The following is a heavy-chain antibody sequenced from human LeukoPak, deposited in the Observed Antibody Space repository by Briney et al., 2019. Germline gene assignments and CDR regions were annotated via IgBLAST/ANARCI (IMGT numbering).Heavy chain of an antibody. J-gene: IGHJ4*02. D-gene: IGHD4-17*01. CDR2: MNSNSGNT. CDR1: GYTFTSYD. CDR3: ARGKKSSYFRYGEYPFYFDY. V-gene: IGHV1-8*01. Sequence: ASVKVSCKASGYTFTSYDINWVRQATGQGLEWMGWMNSNSGNTGYAQKFQGRVNMTRNTSMSTAYMELSSLRAEDTTVYYCARGKKSSYFRYGEYPFYFDYWGQGTRVTVSS.